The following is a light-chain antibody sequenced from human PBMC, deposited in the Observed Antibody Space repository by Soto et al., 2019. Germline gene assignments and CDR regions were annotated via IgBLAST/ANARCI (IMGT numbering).Light chain of an antibody. Sequence: QSALTQPASVSGSPGQSITISCTGTSSDVGRYDYVSWYQQYPGKAPKLITYEVTHRPSGVSHRFSGSKSGNTASLTISGLQAQDEADYFCSSYTRSNTLMFGGGTKLTVL. J-gene: IGLJ3*02. V-gene: IGLV2-14*01. CDR1: SSDVGRYDY. CDR3: SSYTRSNTLM. CDR2: EVT.